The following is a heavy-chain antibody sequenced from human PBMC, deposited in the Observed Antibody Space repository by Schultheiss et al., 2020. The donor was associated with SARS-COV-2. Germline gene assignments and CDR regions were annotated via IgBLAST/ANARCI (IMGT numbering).Heavy chain of an antibody. CDR3: ARVDLETALVGGLDV. V-gene: IGHV4-61*08. J-gene: IGHJ6*02. CDR1: GASISRSGYY. D-gene: IGHD5-18*01. Sequence: SETLSLTCTVSGASISRSGYYWSWIRQSPGRGLEWIGYIYHSGGTRYHPSLKSRVAISLDTSKNQFSLKLTSVIAADTAVYYCARVDLETALVGGLDVWGQGSTVTVSS. CDR2: IYHSGGT.